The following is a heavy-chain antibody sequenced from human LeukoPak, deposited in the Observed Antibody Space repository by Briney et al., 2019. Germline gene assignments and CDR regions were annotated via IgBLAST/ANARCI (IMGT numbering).Heavy chain of an antibody. J-gene: IGHJ6*02. CDR2: ICTSGST. D-gene: IGHD3-22*01. V-gene: IGHV4-4*07. CDR1: GGSISSYY. Sequence: SETLSLTCTVSGGSISSYYWSWIRQPAGKGLEWIGRICTSGSTNYNPSLKSRVTMSVDTSKNQFSLKLSSVTAADTAVYYCARAPVVVISRDYYYYGMDVWGQGTTVTVSS. CDR3: ARAPVVVISRDYYYYGMDV.